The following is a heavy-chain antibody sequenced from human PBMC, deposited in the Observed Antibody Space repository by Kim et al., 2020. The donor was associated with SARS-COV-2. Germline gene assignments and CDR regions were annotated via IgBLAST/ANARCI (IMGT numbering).Heavy chain of an antibody. J-gene: IGHJ4*02. CDR3: ARGDGYKGVDY. CDR1: GGSISSYY. D-gene: IGHD5-12*01. V-gene: IGHV4-59*01. CDR2: IYYSGST. Sequence: SETLSLTCTVSGGSISSYYWSWIRQPPGKGLEWIGYIYYSGSTNYNPSLKSRVTISVDTSKNQFSLKLSSVTAADTAVYYCARGDGYKGVDYWGQGTLVT.